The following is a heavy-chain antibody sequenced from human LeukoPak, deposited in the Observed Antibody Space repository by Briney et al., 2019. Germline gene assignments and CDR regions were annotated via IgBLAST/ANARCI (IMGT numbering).Heavy chain of an antibody. CDR2: ISISSSSI. D-gene: IGHD5-24*01. V-gene: IGHV3-21*01. J-gene: IGHJ3*02. CDR3: ALEGDGYNEGHAFDI. CDR1: GFSFSSYT. Sequence: GGSLRLSCAASGFSFSSYTMNWVRQAPGKGLEWVSSISISSSSIYYADSVKGRFTISRDNAKNSLYLQMNSLRAEDTAVYYCALEGDGYNEGHAFDIWGQGTMVTVSS.